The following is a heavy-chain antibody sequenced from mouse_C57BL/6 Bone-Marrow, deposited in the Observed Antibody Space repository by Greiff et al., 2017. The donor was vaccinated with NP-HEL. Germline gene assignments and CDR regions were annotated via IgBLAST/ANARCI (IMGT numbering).Heavy chain of an antibody. CDR1: GYTFTGYW. CDR2: ILPGSGST. CDR3: AREGYYGSSYAPYGYFDV. D-gene: IGHD1-1*01. V-gene: IGHV1-9*01. Sequence: VQLVESGAELMKPGASVKLSCKATGYTFTGYWIEWVKQRPGHGLEWIGEILPGSGSTNYNEKFKGKATFTADTSSNTVYMQLSRLTTEDSAIYYCAREGYYGSSYAPYGYFDVWGTGTTVTVSS. J-gene: IGHJ1*03.